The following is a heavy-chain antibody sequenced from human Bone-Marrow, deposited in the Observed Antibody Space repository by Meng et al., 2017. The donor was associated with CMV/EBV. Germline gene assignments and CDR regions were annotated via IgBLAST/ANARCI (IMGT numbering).Heavy chain of an antibody. CDR2: ISYDGSNK. Sequence: QVQLVESGGGVVQPGRSLRRSCAASGFTFSSYAMHWVRQAPGKGLEWVAVISYDGSNKYYADSVKGRFTISRDNSKNTLYLQMNSLRAEDTAVYYCAREGTLIGEPVGYFDYWGQGTLVTVSS. D-gene: IGHD7-27*01. CDR3: AREGTLIGEPVGYFDY. J-gene: IGHJ4*02. V-gene: IGHV3-30-3*01. CDR1: GFTFSSYA.